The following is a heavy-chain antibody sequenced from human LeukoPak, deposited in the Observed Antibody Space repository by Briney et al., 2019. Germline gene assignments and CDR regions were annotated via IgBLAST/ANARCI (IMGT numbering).Heavy chain of an antibody. V-gene: IGHV3-23*01. J-gene: IGHJ3*01. CDR1: GFTFSTYA. CDR3: AKDPTAVLASFDL. CDR2: MSGNGGVK. Sequence: PGGSLRLSCVGSGFTFSTYAMSWVRQPAGKGPQWVAGMSGNGGVKYYAVFVKGRFAISRDNSKNTLFLQMNTLRAEDTAIYYCAKDPTAVLASFDLWGQGTLVTVSS. D-gene: IGHD2-8*02.